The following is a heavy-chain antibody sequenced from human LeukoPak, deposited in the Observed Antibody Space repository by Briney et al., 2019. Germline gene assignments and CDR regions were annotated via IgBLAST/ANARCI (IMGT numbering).Heavy chain of an antibody. Sequence: GGSLRLSCAASGFTFSSYAMNWVRQPPGKGLEWVSLIIGNGRAIYYADSVKGRFTISRDNSKNTLYLQMNSLRPEDTAVYYCAKGGQGGDQEYYFDYWGQGTLVTVSS. V-gene: IGHV3-23*01. CDR1: GFTFSSYA. CDR3: AKGGQGGDQEYYFDY. CDR2: IIGNGRAI. J-gene: IGHJ4*02. D-gene: IGHD3-16*01.